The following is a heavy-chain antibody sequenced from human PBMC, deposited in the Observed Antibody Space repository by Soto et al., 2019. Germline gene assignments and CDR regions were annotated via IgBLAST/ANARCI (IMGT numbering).Heavy chain of an antibody. D-gene: IGHD2-8*02. CDR3: AKSTGGTANGMGV. CDR1: GFSFDDYA. V-gene: IGHV3-9*01. CDR2: ISWNSGTI. J-gene: IGHJ6*02. Sequence: EVQVVESGGGLVQPGRSLRLSCAASGFSFDDYAMHWVRQAQGKGLEWVSGISWNSGTIGYADSVKGRFTISRDNAKNYLYLQMNSLRAEDTALYYCAKSTGGTANGMGVWGQGTTVTVSS.